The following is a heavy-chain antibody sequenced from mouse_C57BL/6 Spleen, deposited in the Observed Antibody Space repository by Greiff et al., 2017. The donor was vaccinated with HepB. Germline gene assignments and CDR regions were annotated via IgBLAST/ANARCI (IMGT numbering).Heavy chain of an antibody. J-gene: IGHJ3*01. Sequence: EVMLVESGAELVKPGASVKLSCTASGFNIKDYYMHWVKQRTEQGLEWIGRIDPEDGETKYAPKFQGKATITADTSSNTAYLQLSSLTSEDTAVYYCAQTAQGPWFAYWGQGTLVTVSA. CDR3: AQTAQGPWFAY. CDR1: GFNIKDYY. D-gene: IGHD3-2*02. CDR2: IDPEDGET. V-gene: IGHV14-2*01.